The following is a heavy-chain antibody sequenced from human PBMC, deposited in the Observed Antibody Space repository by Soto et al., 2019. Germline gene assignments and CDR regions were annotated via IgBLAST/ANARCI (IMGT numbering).Heavy chain of an antibody. CDR2: IYYSGST. D-gene: IGHD2-2*02. Sequence: PSETLSLTCTVSGGSISRSTYYWGWIRQPPGKGLEWIGSIYYSGSTYYRPSLKSRVTISVDTSKNQFSLKLSSVTAADTAVYYCARQVPAAIRLGWFDPWGQGNLVTV. CDR3: ARQVPAAIRLGWFDP. CDR1: GGSISRSTYY. V-gene: IGHV4-39*01. J-gene: IGHJ5*02.